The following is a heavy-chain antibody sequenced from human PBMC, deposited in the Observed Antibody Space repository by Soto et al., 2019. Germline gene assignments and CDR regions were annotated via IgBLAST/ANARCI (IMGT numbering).Heavy chain of an antibody. CDR3: ATDPYCTSTSCYAGNFVY. Sequence: GGSLRLSCAASGFTFSSYAMSWVRQAPGKGLEWVSAISGSGGSTYYADSVKGRFTISRDNSKNTLYLQMNTLRAEDTAFYYCATDPYCTSTSCYAGNFVYWGQGTLVTVSS. D-gene: IGHD2-2*01. V-gene: IGHV3-23*01. CDR2: ISGSGGST. CDR1: GFTFSSYA. J-gene: IGHJ4*02.